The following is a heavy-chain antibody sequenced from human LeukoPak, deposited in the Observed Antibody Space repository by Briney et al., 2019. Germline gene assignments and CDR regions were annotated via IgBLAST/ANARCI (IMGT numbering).Heavy chain of an antibody. CDR2: INAGNGNT. CDR1: GYTFTSYA. D-gene: IGHD3-16*02. J-gene: IGHJ5*02. V-gene: IGHV1-3*01. CDR3: ARDVWGVILAFDP. Sequence: GASVEVSCKASGYTFTSYAMHWVRQAPGQRLEWMGWINAGNGNTKYSQKFQGRVTITRDTSASTAYMELSSLRSEDTAVYYCARDVWGVILAFDPWGQGTLVTVSS.